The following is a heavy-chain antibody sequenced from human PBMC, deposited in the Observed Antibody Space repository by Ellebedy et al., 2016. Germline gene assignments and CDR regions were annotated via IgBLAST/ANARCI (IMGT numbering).Heavy chain of an antibody. Sequence: GESLKISXAASEFTFSSYAMSWVRQAPGKGLEWVSAISGSGGSTYYADSVKGRFTISRDNSKNTLYLQMNSLRAEDTAVYYCAKQKSGTLNAVDYWGQGTLVTVSS. CDR3: AKQKSGTLNAVDY. CDR2: ISGSGGST. J-gene: IGHJ4*02. D-gene: IGHD3-10*01. CDR1: EFTFSSYA. V-gene: IGHV3-23*01.